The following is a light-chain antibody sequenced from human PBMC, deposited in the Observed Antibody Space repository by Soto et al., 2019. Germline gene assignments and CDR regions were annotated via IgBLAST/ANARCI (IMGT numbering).Light chain of an antibody. V-gene: IGKV3-15*01. CDR1: QSVSSN. J-gene: IGKJ1*01. CDR2: GAS. Sequence: EIVMTQSPATLSVSPGERATLSCSASQSVSSNLAWYQQKPGQAPRLLIYGASTRATGIPARFSGGGSGTEFTLTISSLQSEDFAVYYCQQYNNWPRWTFGQGTKVDIK. CDR3: QQYNNWPRWT.